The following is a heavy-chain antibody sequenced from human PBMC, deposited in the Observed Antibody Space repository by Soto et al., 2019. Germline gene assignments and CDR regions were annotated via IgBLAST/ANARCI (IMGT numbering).Heavy chain of an antibody. CDR1: GGYIISHY. J-gene: IGHJ4*01. Sequence: SETLSLRYTVAGGYIISHYGGWIRQPPGKRLEWIGNIYYSGGTNYNPSLKSRVTISVDTCKNQFSLKLSSVTAADTAVYYCANFNRLDYWGQGTLVTVSS. CDR3: ANFNRLDY. CDR2: IYYSGGT. V-gene: IGHV4-59*11.